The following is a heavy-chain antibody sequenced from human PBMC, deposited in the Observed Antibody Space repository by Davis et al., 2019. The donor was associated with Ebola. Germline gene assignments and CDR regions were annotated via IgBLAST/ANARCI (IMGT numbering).Heavy chain of an antibody. CDR1: GFSFSGSA. D-gene: IGHD3-10*01. CDR2: IGYSGGSS. CDR3: AKEELKVFDY. J-gene: IGHJ4*02. Sequence: PGGSLRLSCAASGFSFSGSAMSWVRQAPGKGLEWVSGIGYSGGSSYNAESVKGRFTISKDNSKNTLILQMNSLRAEDTAIYYCAKEELKVFDYWGQGTLVTVSS. V-gene: IGHV3-23*01.